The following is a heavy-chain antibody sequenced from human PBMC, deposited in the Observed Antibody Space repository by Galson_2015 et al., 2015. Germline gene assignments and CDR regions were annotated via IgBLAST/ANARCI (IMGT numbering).Heavy chain of an antibody. J-gene: IGHJ4*02. V-gene: IGHV3-23*01. CDR2: ISASGSST. D-gene: IGHD3-22*01. Sequence: SLRLSCAASGFTFSSYAMSWVRQAPGKGLEWVSAISASGSSTSYADSVKGRFTISRDNSKNTLYVQMNSLRVEHTAVYYCAKDFRSGYYSPTDYWGQGTLVTVSS. CDR3: AKDFRSGYYSPTDY. CDR1: GFTFSSYA.